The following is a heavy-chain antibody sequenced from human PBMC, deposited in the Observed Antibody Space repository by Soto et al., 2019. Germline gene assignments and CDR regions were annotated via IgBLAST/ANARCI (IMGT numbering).Heavy chain of an antibody. CDR2: IIPIFGTA. J-gene: IGHJ6*02. Sequence: GASVKVSCKASGGTFSSYAISWVRQAPGQGLEWMGGIIPIFGTANYAQKFQGRVTITADESTSTAYMELSSLRSEDTAVYYCARVAPESGSGSYYTRTYYYYYYGMDVWGQGTT. D-gene: IGHD3-10*01. CDR1: GGTFSSYA. CDR3: ARVAPESGSGSYYTRTYYYYYYGMDV. V-gene: IGHV1-69*13.